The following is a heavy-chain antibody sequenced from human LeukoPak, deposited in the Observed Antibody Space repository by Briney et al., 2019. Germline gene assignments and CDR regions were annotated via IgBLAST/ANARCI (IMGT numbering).Heavy chain of an antibody. CDR2: IKQDGSEK. D-gene: IGHD3-3*01. J-gene: IGHJ5*01. Sequence: GGSLRLSCAASGFTFRTYWMSWVRQAPGKGLEWVANIKQDGSEKYYADSVRGRFTVSRDNAKNSLYLQMNSLKTEDTAVYHCARDANDFWSGLTWFDSWGQGTLVTVSS. CDR3: ARDANDFWSGLTWFDS. V-gene: IGHV3-7*01. CDR1: GFTFRTYW.